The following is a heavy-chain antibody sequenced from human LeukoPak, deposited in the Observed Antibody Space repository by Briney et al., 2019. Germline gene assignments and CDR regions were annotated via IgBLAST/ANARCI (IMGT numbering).Heavy chain of an antibody. CDR1: GFSFSSYA. D-gene: IGHD6-6*01. CDR2: ISYDGSNK. V-gene: IGHV3-30-3*01. Sequence: GGSLRLSCAASGFSFSSYAMHWVRQAPGKGLEWVAVISYDGSNKYYADSVKGRFTISRDNSKNTLYLQMNSLRAEDTAVYYCASRKYSSSSPTFDYWGQGTLVTVSS. CDR3: ASRKYSSSSPTFDY. J-gene: IGHJ4*02.